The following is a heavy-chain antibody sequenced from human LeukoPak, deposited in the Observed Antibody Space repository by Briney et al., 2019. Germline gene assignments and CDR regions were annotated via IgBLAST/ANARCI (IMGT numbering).Heavy chain of an antibody. J-gene: IGHJ4*02. CDR3: AMTTTGNFDY. CDR1: GGSFSGYS. CDR2: IDHSGST. V-gene: IGHV4-34*01. D-gene: IGHD4-17*01. Sequence: SETLSLTCAVFGGSFSGYSWSWIRQPPGKGLEWTGEIDHSGSTNYNPSLKSRVTISVDTSKNQFSLKLSSVTAADTAVYYCAMTTTGNFDYWGQGTLVTVSS.